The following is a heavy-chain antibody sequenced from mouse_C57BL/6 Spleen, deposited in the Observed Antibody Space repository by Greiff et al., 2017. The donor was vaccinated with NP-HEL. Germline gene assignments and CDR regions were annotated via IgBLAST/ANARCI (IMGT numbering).Heavy chain of an antibody. D-gene: IGHD2-3*01. CDR3: ARFYDGYSPFDY. CDR1: GYTFTSYW. CDR2: IYPGSGST. J-gene: IGHJ2*01. Sequence: QVQLQQPGAELVKPGASVKMSCKASGYTFTSYWITWVKQRPGQGLEWIGDIYPGSGSTNYNEKFKSKATLTVDTSSSTACMQLSSLTSEDSAVYYCARFYDGYSPFDYWGQGTTLTVSS. V-gene: IGHV1-55*01.